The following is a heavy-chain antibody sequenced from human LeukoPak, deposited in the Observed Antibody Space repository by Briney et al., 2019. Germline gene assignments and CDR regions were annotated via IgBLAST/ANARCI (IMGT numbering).Heavy chain of an antibody. CDR1: GASISSYY. D-gene: IGHD5-18*01. CDR2: ICYSGNT. J-gene: IGHJ4*02. Sequence: SETLSLTCTVSGASISSYYWNWIRQPPGKGLEWIGYICYSGNTNYNPSLKSRVTMSVDTSKNQFSLKVTSVTAADPAVYYCARDQYSYAHAAHWGQGTLVTVSS. CDR3: ARDQYSYAHAAH. V-gene: IGHV4-59*12.